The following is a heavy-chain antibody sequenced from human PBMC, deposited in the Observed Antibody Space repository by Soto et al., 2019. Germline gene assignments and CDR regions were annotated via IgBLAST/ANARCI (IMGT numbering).Heavy chain of an antibody. J-gene: IGHJ6*02. CDR1: GYSFTSYW. CDR3: ARLSSYSGIYYYGMDV. CDR2: IDPSDSYT. D-gene: IGHD3-10*01. V-gene: IGHV5-10-1*01. Sequence: HGESLKISCKGSGYSFTSYWISWVRQMPGKGLEWMGRIDPSDSYTNYSPSFQGHVTISADKSISTAYLQWSSLKASDTAMYYCARLSSYSGIYYYGMDVWGQGTTVTVSS.